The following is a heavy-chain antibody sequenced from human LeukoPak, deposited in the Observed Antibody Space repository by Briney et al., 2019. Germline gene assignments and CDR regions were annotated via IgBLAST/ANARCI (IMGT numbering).Heavy chain of an antibody. D-gene: IGHD3-16*01. Sequence: ASVKVSCKASGYTFTGYYMHWARQAPGQGLEWMGWINPNSGGTNYAQKFQGRATMTRDTSISTAYMELSRLRSDDTAVYYCAIVMITFGGVIDPWGQGTLVTVSS. V-gene: IGHV1-2*02. J-gene: IGHJ5*02. CDR2: INPNSGGT. CDR3: AIVMITFGGVIDP. CDR1: GYTFTGYY.